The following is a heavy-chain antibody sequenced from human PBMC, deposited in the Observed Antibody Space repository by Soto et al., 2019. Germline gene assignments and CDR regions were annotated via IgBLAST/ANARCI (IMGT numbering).Heavy chain of an antibody. CDR2: IYYSGST. J-gene: IGHJ4*02. CDR1: GGSISSSSYY. Sequence: ETLSLTCTVSGGSISSSSYYWGWIRQPPGKGLEWIGSIYYSGSTYYNPSLKSRVTISVDTSKNQFSLKLSSVTAADTAVYYCARLTMITFGGVIVPVLTYFDYWGQGTLVTVSS. D-gene: IGHD3-16*02. V-gene: IGHV4-39*01. CDR3: ARLTMITFGGVIVPVLTYFDY.